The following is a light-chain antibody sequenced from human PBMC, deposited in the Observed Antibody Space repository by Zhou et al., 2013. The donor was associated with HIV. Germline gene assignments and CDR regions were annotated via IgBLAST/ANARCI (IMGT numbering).Light chain of an antibody. V-gene: IGKV2-30*02. CDR1: QSLVHSDGTTY. CDR3: MQGIHLPPYT. CDR2: SVS. J-gene: IGKJ2*01. Sequence: DVVMTQSPLSLPVTLGQPASISCRSSQSLVHSDGTTYLNWFQQRPGQPPRRLIYSVSNRDSGVPDRFSGSGSGTDFTLTISRVEAEDVGVYYCMQGIHLPPYTFGQGTKLEIK.